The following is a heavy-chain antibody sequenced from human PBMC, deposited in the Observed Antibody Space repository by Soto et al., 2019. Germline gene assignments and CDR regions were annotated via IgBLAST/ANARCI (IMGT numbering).Heavy chain of an antibody. CDR1: GFIVTSYT. J-gene: IGHJ6*02. Sequence: EVQLVESGGGLVKPGGSLRLSCAASGFIVTSYTVNWVRQAPGKGLEWVSSISGSSTYIYYADSVKGRFTISRDNAKNSLSLQLNSLRAQDTAVYYCARDRKIAVAGTSNYFYYCLDVWGQGTTVTVSS. V-gene: IGHV3-21*01. CDR3: ARDRKIAVAGTSNYFYYCLDV. CDR2: ISGSSTYI. D-gene: IGHD6-19*01.